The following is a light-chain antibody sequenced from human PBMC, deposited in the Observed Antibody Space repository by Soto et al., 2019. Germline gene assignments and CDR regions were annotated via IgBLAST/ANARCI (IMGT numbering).Light chain of an antibody. V-gene: IGLV2-14*01. J-gene: IGLJ1*01. CDR1: RSYVGGYNY. Sequence: SSLAQPAPVSGAPGQAVTISCTGTRSYVGGYNYVSWYQQHPGKAPKLMIYDVSNRPSGVSNRFSGSKSGNTASLTISGLQAEDEADYYCSSYTSSSTEVFGTGTKVTVL. CDR3: SSYTSSSTEV. CDR2: DVS.